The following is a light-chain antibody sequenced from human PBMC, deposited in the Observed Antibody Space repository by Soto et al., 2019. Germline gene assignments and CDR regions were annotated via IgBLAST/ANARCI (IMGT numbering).Light chain of an antibody. CDR1: NMGSKS. Sequence: SYELTQPTSVSVAPGHTARITCGGNNMGSKSVHWYQQKPGQAPVLVVYDDSDRPSGIPERFSGSISGNTATLTISRVEAGDEADYYGQVCDSGSDHVVFGGGTKVTVL. CDR3: QVCDSGSDHVV. J-gene: IGLJ2*01. CDR2: DDS. V-gene: IGLV3-21*02.